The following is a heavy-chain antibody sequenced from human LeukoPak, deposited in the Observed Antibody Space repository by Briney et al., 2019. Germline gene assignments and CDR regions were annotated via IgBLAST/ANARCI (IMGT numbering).Heavy chain of an antibody. CDR3: ARHQNSGYGPFDY. V-gene: IGHV3-66*04. D-gene: IGHD5-12*01. CDR1: GFTASSNY. Sequence: GGSLRLSCAASGFTASSNYMSWVRQAPGKGLEWVSVIYSGGNTYYADSVKGRFTISRDNSKNTLYLHMNSLRADDTALYYCARHQNSGYGPFDYWGQGTLVTVSS. J-gene: IGHJ4*02. CDR2: IYSGGNT.